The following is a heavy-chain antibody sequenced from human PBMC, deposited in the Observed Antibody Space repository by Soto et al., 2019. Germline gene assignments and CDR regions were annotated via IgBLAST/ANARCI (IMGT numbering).Heavy chain of an antibody. V-gene: IGHV3-23*01. J-gene: IGHJ4*02. Sequence: EVQLLESGGGLVQPGGSLRLSCAASGFTFSSYAMTWVRQAPGKGLEWVSAINTGGGSTYHADSVKGRFTISRDNSKNTLYLQMNSLRAEDTAVYYCAKLGTNYYFDYWGQGTLVTVSS. CDR1: GFTFSSYA. CDR3: AKLGTNYYFDY. CDR2: INTGGGST.